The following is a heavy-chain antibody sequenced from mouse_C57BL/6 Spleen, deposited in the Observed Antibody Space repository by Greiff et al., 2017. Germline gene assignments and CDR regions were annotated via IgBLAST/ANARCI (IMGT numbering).Heavy chain of an antibody. CDR1: GYTFTDYE. J-gene: IGHJ1*03. CDR2: IDPETGGT. CDR3: TRREAGRYFDV. V-gene: IGHV1-15*01. Sequence: QVQLKQSGAELVRPGASVTLSCKASGYTFTDYEMHWVKQTPVHGLEWIGAIDPETGGTAYNQKFKGKAILTADKSSSTAYMELRSLTSEDSAVYYCTRREAGRYFDVWGTGTTVTVSS.